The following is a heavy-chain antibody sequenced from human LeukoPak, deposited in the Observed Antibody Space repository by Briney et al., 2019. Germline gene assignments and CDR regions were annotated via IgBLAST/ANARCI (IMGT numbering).Heavy chain of an antibody. J-gene: IGHJ4*02. V-gene: IGHV4-31*03. Sequence: SQTLSLTCTVSGGSISSGGYYWSWIRQHPGKGLEWIGYIYYSGSTYYNPSLKSRVTISVDTSKNQFSLKLSSVTAADTAVYYCARVLAGYSGYDVPVWGQGTLVTVSS. CDR1: GGSISSGGYY. D-gene: IGHD5-12*01. CDR3: ARVLAGYSGYDVPV. CDR2: IYYSGST.